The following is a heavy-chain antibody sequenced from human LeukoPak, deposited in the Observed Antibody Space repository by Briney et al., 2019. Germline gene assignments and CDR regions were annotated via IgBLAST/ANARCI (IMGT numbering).Heavy chain of an antibody. CDR1: GVSLSIYT. Sequence: PSETLSLNCTVSGVSLSIYTCGRIRQPPGKGLEWIGNINYSGSTNYNPSLKSRVTMSVDTSKNPFSLKLSSVTAADTAVYYCARLPVSIGERRDDAFYCWDEGTMVTVSS. CDR2: INYSGST. V-gene: IGHV4-59*08. J-gene: IGHJ3*01. D-gene: IGHD5/OR15-5a*01. CDR3: ARLPVSIGERRDDAFYC.